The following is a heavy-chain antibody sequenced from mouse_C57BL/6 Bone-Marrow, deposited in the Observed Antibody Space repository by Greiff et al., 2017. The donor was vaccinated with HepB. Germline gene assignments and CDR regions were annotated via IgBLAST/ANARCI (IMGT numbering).Heavy chain of an antibody. Sequence: EVKVVESGGGLVQSGRSLRLSCATSGFTFSDFYMEWVRQAPGKGLEWIAASRNKANDYTTEYSASVKGRFIVSRNTSQSILYLQMNALRAEDTAIYYCAREKMDYWGQGTSVTVSS. CDR1: GFTFSDFY. V-gene: IGHV7-1*01. CDR3: AREKMDY. J-gene: IGHJ4*01. CDR2: SRNKANDYTT.